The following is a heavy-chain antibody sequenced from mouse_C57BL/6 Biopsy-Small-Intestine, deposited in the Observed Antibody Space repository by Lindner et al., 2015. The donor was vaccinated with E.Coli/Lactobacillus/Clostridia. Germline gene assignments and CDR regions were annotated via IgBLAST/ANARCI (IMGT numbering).Heavy chain of an antibody. CDR1: GFTFSDYG. V-gene: IGHV5-17*01. Sequence: VQLQESGGGLVKPGGSLKLSCAASGFTFSDYGMHWVRQAPEKGLEWVAYISSGSSTIYYADTVKGRFTISRDNAKNTLFLQMTSLRSEDTAMYYCARTHYYYGSSYDFDYWGQGTTLTASS. CDR2: ISSGSSTI. J-gene: IGHJ2*01. CDR3: ARTHYYYGSSYDFDY. D-gene: IGHD1-1*01.